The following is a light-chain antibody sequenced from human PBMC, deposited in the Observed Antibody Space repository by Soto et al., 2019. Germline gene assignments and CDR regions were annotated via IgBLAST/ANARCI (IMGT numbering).Light chain of an antibody. CDR3: SSYTSSSPWL. CDR2: SDN. V-gene: IGLV1-44*01. Sequence: QSVLTQPPSASGTPGQRVTISCSGSTSNIGSNTVNWYQQLPGTAPKLLIYSDNQRPSGVPDRFSGSKSGTSASLAISGLQSEDEADYYCSSYTSSSPWLFGGGTKVTVL. J-gene: IGLJ3*02. CDR1: TSNIGSNT.